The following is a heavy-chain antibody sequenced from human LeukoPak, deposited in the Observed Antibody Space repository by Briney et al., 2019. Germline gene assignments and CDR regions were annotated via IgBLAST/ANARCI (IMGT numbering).Heavy chain of an antibody. CDR3: ARAIRGDSSGYYYDY. Sequence: PGGSLRLSCAASGFTVSSNYMSWVRQAPGKGLEWVSVIYSGGSTYYADSVKGRFTISRDNSKNTLYLQMNSLRAEDTAVYYCARAIRGDSSGYYYDYWGQGTLVTVSS. J-gene: IGHJ4*02. V-gene: IGHV3-66*01. CDR2: IYSGGST. CDR1: GFTVSSNY. D-gene: IGHD3-22*01.